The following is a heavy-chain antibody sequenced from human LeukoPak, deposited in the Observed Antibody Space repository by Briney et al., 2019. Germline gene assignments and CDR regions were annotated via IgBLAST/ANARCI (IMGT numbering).Heavy chain of an antibody. D-gene: IGHD3-10*01. CDR3: ARRGYGSGSYYMTDY. J-gene: IGHJ4*02. V-gene: IGHV4-34*01. CDR1: GGSFSGYY. CDR2: INHSGST. Sequence: SETLSLTCAVYGGSFSGYYWSWIRQPPGNGLEWIGEINHSGSTNYNPSLKSRVTISVDTSKNQFSLKLSSVTAADTAVYYCARRGYGSGSYYMTDYWGQGTLVTVSS.